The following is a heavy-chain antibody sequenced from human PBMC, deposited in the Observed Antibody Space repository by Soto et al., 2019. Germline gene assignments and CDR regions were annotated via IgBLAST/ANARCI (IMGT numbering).Heavy chain of an antibody. Sequence: GASVKVSCKASGGTFSSYAISWVRQAPGQGLEWMGGIIPIFGTANYAQKFQGRVTITADESTSTAYMELSSLRSEDTAVYYCAREDIVVVPAAIWAGYGMDVWGQGTTVTVSS. J-gene: IGHJ6*02. CDR3: AREDIVVVPAAIWAGYGMDV. CDR1: GGTFSSYA. V-gene: IGHV1-69*13. D-gene: IGHD2-2*02. CDR2: IIPIFGTA.